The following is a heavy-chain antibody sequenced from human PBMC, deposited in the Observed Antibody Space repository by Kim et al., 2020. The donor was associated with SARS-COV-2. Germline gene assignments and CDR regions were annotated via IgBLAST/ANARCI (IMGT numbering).Heavy chain of an antibody. J-gene: IGHJ4*02. CDR3: ARSITIFGVVITFDY. D-gene: IGHD3-3*01. Sequence: PSLKGRVTSSVDKSKNQFSLKLSSVTAADTAVYYCARSITIFGVVITFDYWGQGTLVTVSS. V-gene: IGHV4-4*02.